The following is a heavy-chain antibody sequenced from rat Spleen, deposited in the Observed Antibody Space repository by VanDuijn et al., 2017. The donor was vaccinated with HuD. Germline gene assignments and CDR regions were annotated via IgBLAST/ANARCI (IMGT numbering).Heavy chain of an antibody. CDR3: ARDWYFDF. CDR2: MRFNGDT. J-gene: IGHJ1*01. CDR1: GFSFTNYN. V-gene: IGHV2-63*01. Sequence: QAQLKVSGPGLVSPSQTLSLTCTVSGFSFTNYNVHWIRQPPGKGLEWMGRMRFNGDTEYASALKSQLSISRDNSKCQVYLKMNSLKTEDTATYYCARDWYFDFWGPGTMVTVSS.